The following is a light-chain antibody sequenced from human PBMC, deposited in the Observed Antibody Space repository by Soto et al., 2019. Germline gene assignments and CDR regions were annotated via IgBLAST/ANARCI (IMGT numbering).Light chain of an antibody. Sequence: IVLTQSPGTLSLSPGERTTLSCRASQSISRYLAWYQQKPGQGPRLLIYDASSRATGIPDRFSGGGSGTDFTLTISRLEPEDFAVYYCQQFSSYPLTFGGGTKVDIK. CDR2: DAS. V-gene: IGKV3-20*01. CDR1: QSISRY. CDR3: QQFSSYPLT. J-gene: IGKJ4*01.